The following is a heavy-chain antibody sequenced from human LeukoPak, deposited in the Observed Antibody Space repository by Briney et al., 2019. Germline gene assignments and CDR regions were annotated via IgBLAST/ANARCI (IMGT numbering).Heavy chain of an antibody. D-gene: IGHD3-3*01. CDR1: GFTFSSYW. J-gene: IGHJ5*02. V-gene: IGHV3-7*01. CDR2: IKQDGSEK. CDR3: ARRYDFWSGYYGWFDP. Sequence: GGSLRLSCAASGFTFSSYWMSWVRQAPGKGLEWVANIKQDGSEKYYVDSVKGRFTISRDNAKNSLYLQMNNLGPEDTAFYYCARRYDFWSGYYGWFDPWGQGTLVTVSS.